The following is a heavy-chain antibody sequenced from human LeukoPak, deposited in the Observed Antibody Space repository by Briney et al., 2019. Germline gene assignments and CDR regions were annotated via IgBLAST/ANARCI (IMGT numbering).Heavy chain of an antibody. D-gene: IGHD3-22*01. CDR3: ARGGSYYYDSSGYYYGGPFDI. V-gene: IGHV3-48*04. Sequence: GGSLRLSCAASGFTFSSYSMSWIRQAPGKGLEWVSYISSSGSTIYYADSVKGRFTISRDNAKNSLYLQMNSLRAEDTAVYYCARGGSYYYDSSGYYYGGPFDIWGQGTMVTVSS. CDR2: ISSSGSTI. J-gene: IGHJ3*02. CDR1: GFTFSSYS.